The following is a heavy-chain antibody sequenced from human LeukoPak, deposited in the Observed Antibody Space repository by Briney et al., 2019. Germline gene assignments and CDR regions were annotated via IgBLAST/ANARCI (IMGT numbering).Heavy chain of an antibody. CDR1: GGSISSYY. CDR2: IYYSGST. D-gene: IGHD3-22*01. J-gene: IGHJ4*02. CDR3: ARARAYYYDSSGYYLDY. V-gene: IGHV4-59*01. Sequence: PSETLSLTCTGSGGSISSYYWSWIRQPPGKGLEWIGYIYYSGSTNYNPSLKSRVTISVDTSKNQFSLKLSSVTAADTAVYYCARARAYYYDSSGYYLDYWGQGTLVTVSS.